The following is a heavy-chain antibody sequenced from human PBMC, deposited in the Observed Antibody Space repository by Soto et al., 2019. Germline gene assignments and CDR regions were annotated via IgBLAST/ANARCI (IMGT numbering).Heavy chain of an antibody. CDR3: ARAIYGDYEKYYFDY. CDR2: IYYSGST. CDR1: GGSISSYY. Sequence: PSETLSLTCTVSGGSISSYYWSWIRQPPGKGLEWIGYIYYSGSTNHNPSLKSRVTISVDTSKNQFSLKLSSVTAADTAVYYCARAIYGDYEKYYFDYWGQGTLVTVSS. V-gene: IGHV4-59*01. D-gene: IGHD4-17*01. J-gene: IGHJ4*02.